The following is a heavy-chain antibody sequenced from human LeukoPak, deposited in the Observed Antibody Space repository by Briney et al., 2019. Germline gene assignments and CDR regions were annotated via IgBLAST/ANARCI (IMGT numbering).Heavy chain of an antibody. CDR3: VREGYSMVRGRLTSWFDP. D-gene: IGHD3-10*01. CDR1: GGTFSSYA. J-gene: IGHJ5*02. CDR2: IIPIFGTA. V-gene: IGHV1-69*13. Sequence: ASVKVSCKASGGTFSSYAISWVRQAPGQGLEWMGGIIPIFGTANYAQKFQGRVTITADESTSTAYMELSSLRSEDTAVYYCVREGYSMVRGRLTSWFDPWGQGTLVTVSS.